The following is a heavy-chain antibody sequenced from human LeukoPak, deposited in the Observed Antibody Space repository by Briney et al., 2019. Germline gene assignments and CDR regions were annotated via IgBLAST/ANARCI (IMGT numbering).Heavy chain of an antibody. CDR3: ARDLIPMGSSAAFDY. CDR1: GYTFTGCY. D-gene: IGHD2-2*01. J-gene: IGHJ4*02. Sequence: ASVKVSCKASGYTFTGCYMHWVRQAPGQGLEWMGIINPSGGSTSYAQKFQGRVTMTRDMSTSTVYMELSSLRSEDTAVYYCARDLIPMGSSAAFDYWGQGTLVTVSS. CDR2: INPSGGST. V-gene: IGHV1-46*01.